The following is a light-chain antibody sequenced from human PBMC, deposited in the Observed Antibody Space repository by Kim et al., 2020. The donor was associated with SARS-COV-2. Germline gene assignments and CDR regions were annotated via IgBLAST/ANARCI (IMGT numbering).Light chain of an antibody. CDR3: VLYMGYGILV. J-gene: IGLJ3*02. CDR1: FGSVYKSYY. CDR2: STN. V-gene: IGLV8-61*01. Sequence: GETVTLTCGLSFGSVYKSYYHSSYEQTPGQAQRTLMYSTNIRSSAVPDRCSGSILGNKAALTITGAKAADESVYYCVLYMGYGILVFGGGTQLTVL.